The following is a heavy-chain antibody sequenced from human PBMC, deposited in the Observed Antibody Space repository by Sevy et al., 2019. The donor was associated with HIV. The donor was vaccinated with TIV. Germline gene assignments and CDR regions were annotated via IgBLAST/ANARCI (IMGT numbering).Heavy chain of an antibody. CDR3: ARVFDSEGALDV. D-gene: IGHD2-21*01. CDR1: GGSIRRYY. J-gene: IGHJ3*01. Sequence: SETLSLTCTVSGGSIRRYYWSWIRQPPGKGLEWIGYIYNSGNTNYNPSLKSRVTISVDTSKNQFSLRLSSVTAADTALYYCARVFDSEGALDVWGQGTMVTVSS. CDR2: IYNSGNT. V-gene: IGHV4-59*13.